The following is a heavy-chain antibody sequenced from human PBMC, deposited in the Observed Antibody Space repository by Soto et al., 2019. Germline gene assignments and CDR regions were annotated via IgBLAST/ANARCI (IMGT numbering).Heavy chain of an antibody. CDR1: GYTFTSYG. Sequence: ASVKVSCKASGYTFTSYGISWVRQAPGQGLEWMGWISAYNGNTNYAQKLQGRVTMTTDTSTSTAYMELRSLRSDDTAVYYCARGFPFSGFLSNNWSVPWGQGTLVTVP. CDR2: ISAYNGNT. CDR3: ARGFPFSGFLSNNWSVP. V-gene: IGHV1-18*01. D-gene: IGHD1-26*01. J-gene: IGHJ5*02.